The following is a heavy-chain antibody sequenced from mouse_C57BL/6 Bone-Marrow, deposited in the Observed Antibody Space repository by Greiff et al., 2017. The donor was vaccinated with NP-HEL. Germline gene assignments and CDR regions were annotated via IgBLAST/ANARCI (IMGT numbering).Heavy chain of an antibody. J-gene: IGHJ1*03. D-gene: IGHD2-3*01. CDR2: IYPGSGNT. CDR3: ALYDPYWYFDV. V-gene: IGHV1-76*01. CDR1: GYTFTDYY. Sequence: QVQLQQSGAELVRPGASVKLSCKASGYTFTDYYINWVKQRPGQGLEWIARIYPGSGNTYYNEKFKGKATLTAEKSSSTAYMQLSSLTSEDSAVYFCALYDPYWYFDVWGTGTTVTVSS.